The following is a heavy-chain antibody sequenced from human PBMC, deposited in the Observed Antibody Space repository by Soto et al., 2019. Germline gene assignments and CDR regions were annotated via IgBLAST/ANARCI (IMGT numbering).Heavy chain of an antibody. J-gene: IGHJ6*02. D-gene: IGHD2-15*01. CDR2: ISGSGGNT. V-gene: IGHV3-23*01. CDR1: GFTFSDYT. Sequence: EVQLLESGGDLVQPGGSLRLSCATSGFTFSDYTMSWVRQAPGKGLEWASAISGSGGNTYYADSVRGRFTISRDNSRKTLYLQMNSLRADDTAVYYCAKLGYCSGDSCYYYGMDVWGQGTTVTVSS. CDR3: AKLGYCSGDSCYYYGMDV.